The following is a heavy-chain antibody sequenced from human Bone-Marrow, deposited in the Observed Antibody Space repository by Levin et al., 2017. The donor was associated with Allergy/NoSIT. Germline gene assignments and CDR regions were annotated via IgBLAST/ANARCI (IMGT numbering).Heavy chain of an antibody. D-gene: IGHD3-22*01. J-gene: IGHJ4*02. CDR1: GYTVRNNY. Sequence: GGSLRLSCAASGYTVRNNYMSWVRQAPGKGLEWVSILYTDGSTYYADSVKGRFTISRDNSKNTLFLQMNSLTAEDTAMYYCTTVRGYFSPWFDYWGQGTLVTVSS. CDR2: LYTDGST. V-gene: IGHV3-53*01. CDR3: TTVRGYFSPWFDY.